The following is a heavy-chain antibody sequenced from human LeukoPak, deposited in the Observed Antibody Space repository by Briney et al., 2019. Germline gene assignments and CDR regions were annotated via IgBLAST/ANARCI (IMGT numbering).Heavy chain of an antibody. CDR3: AKWGDYDVLTGYYVSDY. Sequence: GGSLRLSCVASGFTFSNYAMSWVRQAPGKGLEWVSAITGSGGNTYYADSVKGRFTICRDNSKNTVFLQMNSLRAEDTAVYYCAKWGDYDVLTGYYVSDYWGQGTLVTVSS. D-gene: IGHD3-9*01. J-gene: IGHJ4*02. CDR2: ITGSGGNT. CDR1: GFTFSNYA. V-gene: IGHV3-23*01.